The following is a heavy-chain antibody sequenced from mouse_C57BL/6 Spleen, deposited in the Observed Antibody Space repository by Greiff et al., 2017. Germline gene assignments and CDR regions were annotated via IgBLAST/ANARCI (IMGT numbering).Heavy chain of an antibody. V-gene: IGHV1-19*01. J-gene: IGHJ3*01. D-gene: IGHD2-4*01. CDR3: ARGVADYTWFAY. CDR1: GYTFTDYY. Sequence: EVQLQQPGPVLVKPGASVKMSCKASGYTFTDYYMHWVKQSPGKSLEWIGVINPYNGGTSYNQKFKGKATLTVGKSSSTAYMQRNSLTSEDSAVYDGARGVADYTWFAYWGKGTLVTVSA. CDR2: INPYNGGT.